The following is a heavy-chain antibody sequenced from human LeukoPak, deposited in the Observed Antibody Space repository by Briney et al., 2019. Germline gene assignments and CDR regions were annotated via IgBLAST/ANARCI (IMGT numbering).Heavy chain of an antibody. V-gene: IGHV3-7*01. CDR1: GFTFSNYW. D-gene: IGHD3-3*02. CDR2: IKQNGSEE. CDR3: ARGLAGY. J-gene: IGHJ4*02. Sequence: GGSLRLSCAASGFTFSNYWMTWVRQAPGKGLEWVASIKQNGSEEDYVDSVKGRFTISRDDAKNSLYLRMNSLRAEDTAVYYCARGLAGYWGQGTLVTVSS.